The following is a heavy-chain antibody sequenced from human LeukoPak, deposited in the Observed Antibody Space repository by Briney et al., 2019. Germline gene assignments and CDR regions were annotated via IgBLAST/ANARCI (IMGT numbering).Heavy chain of an antibody. J-gene: IGHJ4*02. Sequence: GASVKVSCKASGYTFTVYYMHWVRQAPGQGLEWMGWINPNSGGTNYAQKFQGWVTMTRDTSISTAYMELSRLRSDDTAVYYCARGRVETYYYDSSGYYSALDYWGQGTLVTVSS. CDR3: ARGRVETYYYDSSGYYSALDY. CDR1: GYTFTVYY. V-gene: IGHV1-2*04. CDR2: INPNSGGT. D-gene: IGHD3-22*01.